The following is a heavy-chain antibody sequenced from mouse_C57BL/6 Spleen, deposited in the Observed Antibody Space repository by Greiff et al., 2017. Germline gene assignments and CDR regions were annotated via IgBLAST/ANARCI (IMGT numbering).Heavy chain of an antibody. CDR3: ARAVYYDNDDVVFAY. V-gene: IGHV1-69*01. CDR1: GYTFTSYW. CDR2: IDPSDSYT. D-gene: IGHD2-4*01. Sequence: VQLQQPGAELVMPGASVKLSCKASGYTFTSYWMHWVKQRPGQGLEWIGEIDPSDSYTNYNQKFKGKSTLTVDKSSSTAYMQLSSLTSEDSAVYCCARAVYYDNDDVVFAYWGQGTLVTVAA. J-gene: IGHJ3*01.